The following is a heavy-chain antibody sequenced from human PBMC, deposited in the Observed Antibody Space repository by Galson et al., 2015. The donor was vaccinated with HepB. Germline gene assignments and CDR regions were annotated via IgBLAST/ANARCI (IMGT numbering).Heavy chain of an antibody. V-gene: IGHV3-7*01. J-gene: IGHJ4*02. CDR2: MKQDGGEK. D-gene: IGHD2-21*01. Sequence: SLRLSCAASGFTFHNYWMNWVRHTPGKGLEWVASMKQDGGEKHYLDAVRGRFTISGDAATNSLLLQMNSLRAEDTAVYHCYDGRYSGRCGRGTQLTGSS. CDR1: GFTFHNYW. CDR3: YDGRYSGR.